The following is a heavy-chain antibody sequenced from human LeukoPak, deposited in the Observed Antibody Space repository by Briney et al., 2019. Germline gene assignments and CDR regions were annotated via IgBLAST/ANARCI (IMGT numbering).Heavy chain of an antibody. CDR1: GFTVSSNY. Sequence: SGGSLRLSCAASGFTVSSNYMSWVRQAPGKGLEWVSVIYSGGSTYYADSVKGRFTISRHNSKNTLYLQMNSLRAEDTAVYYCARGTAATIFDYWGQGTLVTVSS. D-gene: IGHD2-15*01. J-gene: IGHJ4*02. CDR2: IYSGGST. V-gene: IGHV3-53*04. CDR3: ARGTAATIFDY.